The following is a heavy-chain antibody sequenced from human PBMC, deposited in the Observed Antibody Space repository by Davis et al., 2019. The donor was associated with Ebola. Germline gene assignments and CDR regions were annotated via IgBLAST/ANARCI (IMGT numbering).Heavy chain of an antibody. CDR2: ISSSSSTI. V-gene: IGHV3-48*02. D-gene: IGHD3-3*01. CDR1: GFTFSSYS. J-gene: IGHJ3*02. Sequence: GESLKISCAASGFTFSSYSMNWVRQAPGKGLEWVSYISSSSSTIYYADSVKGRFTISRDNAKNSLYLQMNSLRDEDTAVYYCARVQPGYYDFWSGYYLGAFDIWGQGTMVTVSS. CDR3: ARVQPGYYDFWSGYYLGAFDI.